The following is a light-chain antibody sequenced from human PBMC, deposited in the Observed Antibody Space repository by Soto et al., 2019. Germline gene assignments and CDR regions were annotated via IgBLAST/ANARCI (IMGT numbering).Light chain of an antibody. CDR2: DVS. V-gene: IGLV2-14*03. Sequence: QSALTQPASVSGSPGQSITISCTGTSSDVGGYNYVSWYQQYPGKAPKLMIYDVSNRPSGVSNRFSGSKSGSTASLTISGLQADDEADYYCSSFTSSSTPWVFGGGTKVTVL. J-gene: IGLJ3*02. CDR1: SSDVGGYNY. CDR3: SSFTSSSTPWV.